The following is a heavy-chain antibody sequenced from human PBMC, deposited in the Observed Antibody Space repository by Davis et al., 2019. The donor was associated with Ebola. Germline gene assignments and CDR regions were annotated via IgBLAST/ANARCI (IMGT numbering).Heavy chain of an antibody. D-gene: IGHD6-13*01. CDR1: GGSISSSSYY. CDR3: ARQAAAALDGLI. J-gene: IGHJ4*02. Sequence: MPSETLSLTCTVSGGSISSSSYYWSWIRQPPGKGLEWIGYIYYSGSTNYNPSLKSRVTISVDTSKNQFSLKLSSVTAADTAVYYCARQAAAALDGLIWGQGTLVTVSS. CDR2: IYYSGST. V-gene: IGHV4-61*05.